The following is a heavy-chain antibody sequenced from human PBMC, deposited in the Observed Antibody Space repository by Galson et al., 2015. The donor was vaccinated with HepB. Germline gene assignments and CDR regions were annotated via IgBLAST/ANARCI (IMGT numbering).Heavy chain of an antibody. J-gene: IGHJ5*02. CDR2: IYPGDSDT. D-gene: IGHD6-13*01. V-gene: IGHV5-51*03. CDR3: ARLGDSYSSSYYSGDWFDP. CDR1: GYSFTNHW. Sequence: QSGAEVKKSGESLKISCKGSGYSFTNHWIGWVRQMPGKGLEWMGIIYPGDSDTRYSPSFQGQVTISADESISTAYLQWNSLKASDTAMYYCARLGDSYSSSYYSGDWFDPWGQGTLVTVSS.